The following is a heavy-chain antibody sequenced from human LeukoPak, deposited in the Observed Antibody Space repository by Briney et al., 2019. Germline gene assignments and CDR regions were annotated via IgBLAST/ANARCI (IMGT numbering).Heavy chain of an antibody. D-gene: IGHD6-19*01. V-gene: IGHV4-4*02. CDR1: GGSISTTDW. CDR2: IYHGGST. CDR3: ARDGAATVAGYAFDI. J-gene: IGHJ3*02. Sequence: PSETPSLTCAVSGGSISTTDWWSWVRQPPGKGLEWIGQIYHGGSTNYNPSLKSRVTISVDKSKNQFSLKLISLTAADTAVYYCARDGAATVAGYAFDIWGQGTMVTVSS.